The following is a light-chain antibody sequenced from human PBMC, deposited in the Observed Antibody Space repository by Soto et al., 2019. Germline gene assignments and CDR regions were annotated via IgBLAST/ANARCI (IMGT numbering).Light chain of an antibody. Sequence: EIVLTKSAGTLSLSPGESVTLSCRDIQSVSSNYLAWYQQKPGQAPRXLICGASSRATGIPDRFSGSGSGTDFTITISRLEPEDFAVYYCQQYGGTPPITFGQGTDWRL. CDR1: QSVSSNY. J-gene: IGKJ5*01. CDR3: QQYGGTPPIT. CDR2: GAS. V-gene: IGKV3-20*01.